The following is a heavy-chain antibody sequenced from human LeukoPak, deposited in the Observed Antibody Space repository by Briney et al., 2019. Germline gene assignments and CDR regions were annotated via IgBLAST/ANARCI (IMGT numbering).Heavy chain of an antibody. V-gene: IGHV4-34*01. D-gene: IGHD3-10*01. Sequence: SETLSLTCAVYGGSFSGYYWSWIRQPPGKGLEGIGEINHSGSTNYNPSLKSRVTISVATSKNQFSLKLSSVTAADTAVYYCARQVVRGFDYWGQGTLVTVSS. CDR1: GGSFSGYY. J-gene: IGHJ4*02. CDR2: INHSGST. CDR3: ARQVVRGFDY.